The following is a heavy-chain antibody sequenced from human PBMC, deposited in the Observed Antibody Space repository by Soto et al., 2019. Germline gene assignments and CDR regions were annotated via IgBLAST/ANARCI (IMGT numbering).Heavy chain of an antibody. CDR1: GFTFSSYG. Sequence: GGSLRLSCAASGFTFSSYGMHWVRQAPGKGLEWVAVISYDGSNKYYADSVKGRFTISRDNSKNTLYLQMNSLRAEDTAVYYCAKVIAARSNKYYYYYGMDVWGQGTTVTVS. CDR3: AKVIAARSNKYYYYYGMDV. V-gene: IGHV3-30*18. J-gene: IGHJ6*02. D-gene: IGHD6-6*01. CDR2: ISYDGSNK.